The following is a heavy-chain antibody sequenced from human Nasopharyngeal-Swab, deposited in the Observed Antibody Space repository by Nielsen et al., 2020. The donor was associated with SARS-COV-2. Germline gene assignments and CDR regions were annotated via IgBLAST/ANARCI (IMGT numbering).Heavy chain of an antibody. CDR2: ISSTGDYI. V-gene: IGHV3-21*01. Sequence: VRQAPGKGLEWVSGISSTGDYIYYAASVEGRFTISRDNAKTSLYLQMNSLRAEDSAVYYCVRDTPAMFAYWGQGTLVTVSS. J-gene: IGHJ4*02. CDR3: VRDTPAMFAY.